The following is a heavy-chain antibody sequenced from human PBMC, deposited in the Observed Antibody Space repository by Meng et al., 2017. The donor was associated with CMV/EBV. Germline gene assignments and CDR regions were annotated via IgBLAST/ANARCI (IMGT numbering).Heavy chain of an antibody. CDR2: IKQDVIEK. V-gene: IGHV3-7*01. D-gene: IGHD2-2*01. CDR3: ARDLRVVPAAVYYFDY. CDR1: GFTFSSYW. J-gene: IGHJ4*02. Sequence: GGSLRLSCAASGFTFSSYWMSWVRQAPGKGLEWVANIKQDVIEKYYVDSVKGRFTISRDNAKNSLYLQMNSLRAEDTAVYYCARDLRVVPAAVYYFDYWGQGTLVTVSS.